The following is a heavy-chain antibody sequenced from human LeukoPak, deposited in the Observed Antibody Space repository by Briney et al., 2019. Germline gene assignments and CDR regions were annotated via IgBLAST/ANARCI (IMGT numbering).Heavy chain of an antibody. CDR2: INANGINR. CDR1: GFAFSVYA. Sequence: GGSLRLSCAASGFAFSVYAMSWVRQAPGKGLEWVSTINANGINRYYADSVKGRFTISRDNSKSMLFLQLNSLRAEDTALYYCARDLHYYVAMDVWGQGTTVTVSS. J-gene: IGHJ6*02. CDR3: ARDLHYYVAMDV. D-gene: IGHD3-10*02. V-gene: IGHV3-23*01.